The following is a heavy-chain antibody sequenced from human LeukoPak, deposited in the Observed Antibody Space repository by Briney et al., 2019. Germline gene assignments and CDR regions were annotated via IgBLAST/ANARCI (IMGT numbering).Heavy chain of an antibody. D-gene: IGHD2-15*01. Sequence: PGGSLRLSCAASGFTFSSYWMHWVRQAPGKGLVWVSRINSDGSSTSSADSMKGRFTISRDNAKNTLFLQMNSLRAEDTAVYYCAREFRGTYLFDFWGQGAQVTVSS. CDR2: INSDGSST. CDR3: AREFRGTYLFDF. J-gene: IGHJ4*02. V-gene: IGHV3-74*01. CDR1: GFTFSSYW.